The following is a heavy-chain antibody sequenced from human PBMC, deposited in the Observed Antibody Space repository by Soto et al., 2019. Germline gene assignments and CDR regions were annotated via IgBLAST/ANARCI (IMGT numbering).Heavy chain of an antibody. V-gene: IGHV4-30-4*01. CDR1: RGSINSGDYY. CDR3: ARAGRREDNSSPARFDT. Sequence: QVQLQESGPGLVKPSQTLSLTCTVSRGSINSGDYYWGWIRQPPGKGLEWVGFIYYSGNVYYNPSLKSRFSISVDTSTNKLSLSLGRVTAADTAVYFCARAGRREDNSSPARFDTWGQGTLVTVSS. J-gene: IGHJ5*02. D-gene: IGHD1-1*01. CDR2: IYYSGNV.